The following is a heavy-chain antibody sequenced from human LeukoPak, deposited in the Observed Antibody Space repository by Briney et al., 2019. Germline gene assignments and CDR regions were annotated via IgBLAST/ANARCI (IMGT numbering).Heavy chain of an antibody. Sequence: PGGSLRLSCAASGFTFSSYGMHWVRQAPGKGLEWVAFIRYDGSNKYYADSVKGRFTISRDNSKNTLYLQMNSLRAEDTAVYYCAKDSGRYSNSIEYNWFDPWGQGTLVTVSS. CDR1: GFTFSSYG. CDR2: IRYDGSNK. V-gene: IGHV3-30*02. CDR3: AKDSGRYSNSIEYNWFDP. D-gene: IGHD4-11*01. J-gene: IGHJ5*02.